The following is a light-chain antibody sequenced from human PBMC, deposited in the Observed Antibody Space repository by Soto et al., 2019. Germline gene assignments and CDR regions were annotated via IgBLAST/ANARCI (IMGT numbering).Light chain of an antibody. CDR3: QQRTTWPLIFT. J-gene: IGKJ3*01. V-gene: IGKV3-11*01. CDR1: QSVSSF. CDR2: DAF. Sequence: EIVLTQSPATLSLSPGERATLSCRASQSVSSFLAWYQQKPGQAPRLLIYDAFNRATGIPTRFSGSGSGTDFTLTISSLVPEDFAVYYCQQRTTWPLIFTFGPG.